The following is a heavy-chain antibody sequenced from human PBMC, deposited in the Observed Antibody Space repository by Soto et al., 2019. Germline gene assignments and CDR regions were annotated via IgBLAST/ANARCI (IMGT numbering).Heavy chain of an antibody. V-gene: IGHV4-34*01. CDR1: GGSFSGYY. CDR2: INHSGST. CDR3: ARGLRVAAAGTYYPYYGMDV. D-gene: IGHD6-13*01. Sequence: KASETLSLTCAVYGGSFSGYYWSWIRQPPGKGLEWIGEINHSGSTNYNPSLKSRVTISVDTSKNQFSLKLSSVTAADTAVYYCARGLRVAAAGTYYPYYGMDVWGQGTTVTVSS. J-gene: IGHJ6*02.